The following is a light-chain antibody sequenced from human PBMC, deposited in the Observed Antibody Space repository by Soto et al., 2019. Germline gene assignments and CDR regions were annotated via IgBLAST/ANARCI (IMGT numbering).Light chain of an antibody. V-gene: IGLV4-69*02. CDR1: SGHSSYA. CDR2: LNSDGSH. J-gene: IGLJ3*02. CDR3: QTWGTGIRWV. Sequence: QLVLTQSPSASASLGASVKLTCTLSSGHSSYAIAWHQQQPEKGPRYLMKLNSDGSHSKGDGIPDRFSGSSSGAERYLTISSLQSEDEADYYCQTWGTGIRWVFGGGTMLTVL.